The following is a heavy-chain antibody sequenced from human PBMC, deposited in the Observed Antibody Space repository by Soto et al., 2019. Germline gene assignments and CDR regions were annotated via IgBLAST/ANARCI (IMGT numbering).Heavy chain of an antibody. Sequence: GESLKISCKASGYNFTAFWIHWVRQMPGKGLEWLGKIDPSDSYTNYSPSVEGHVTISTDNSITTAYLQWSSLRASDTALYFCARVYKNWFDSWAQGTMVTVSS. V-gene: IGHV5-10-1*01. CDR1: GYNFTAFW. CDR3: ARVYKNWFDS. J-gene: IGHJ5*01. D-gene: IGHD1-1*01. CDR2: IDPSDSYT.